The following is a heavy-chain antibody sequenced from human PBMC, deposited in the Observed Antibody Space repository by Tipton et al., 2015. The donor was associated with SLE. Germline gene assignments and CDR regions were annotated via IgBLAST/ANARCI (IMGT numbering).Heavy chain of an antibody. Sequence: TLSLTCTVSGGSIGSSSYYWGWIRQPPGKGLEWIGTMSYSGSTVYNPSLKSRVTISVDTSRNQFSLKLSSVTAADTAVYYCVRGVGSDWCWGDYWGQGILVTVSS. CDR1: GGSIGSSSYY. D-gene: IGHD6-19*01. CDR2: MSYSGST. CDR3: VRGVGSDWCWGDY. J-gene: IGHJ4*02. V-gene: IGHV4-39*07.